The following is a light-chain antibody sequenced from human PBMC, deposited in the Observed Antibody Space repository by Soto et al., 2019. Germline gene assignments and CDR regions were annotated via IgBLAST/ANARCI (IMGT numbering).Light chain of an antibody. CDR3: QSYDSSNRV. J-gene: IGLJ2*01. V-gene: IGLV6-57*04. Sequence: FMLTQPPSVSESPGKTVTISCTRSSGNIAYNYVQWYQQRPGSAPTTVIYEDHQRPSGVPDRFSGSIDSSSNSASLTISGLTTEDEADYYCQSYDSSNRVFGGGTKVTVL. CDR1: SGNIAYNY. CDR2: EDH.